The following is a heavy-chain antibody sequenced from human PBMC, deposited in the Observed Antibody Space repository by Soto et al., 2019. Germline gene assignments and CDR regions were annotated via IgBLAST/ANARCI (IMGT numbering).Heavy chain of an antibody. Sequence: ETLSLTCTVSGGSISSYYWSWIRQPPGKGLEWIGYIYYSGSTNYNPSLKSRVTISVDTSKNQFSLKLSSVTAADTAVYYCASSTGGRTSNGMDVWGQGTTVTVSS. CDR2: IYYSGST. D-gene: IGHD1-26*01. CDR3: ASSTGGRTSNGMDV. CDR1: GGSISSYY. V-gene: IGHV4-59*01. J-gene: IGHJ6*02.